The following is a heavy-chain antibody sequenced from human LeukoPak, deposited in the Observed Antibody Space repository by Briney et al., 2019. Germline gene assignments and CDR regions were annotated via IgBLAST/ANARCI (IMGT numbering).Heavy chain of an antibody. J-gene: IGHJ4*02. V-gene: IGHV4-59*08. Sequence: SETLSLTCTVSGGSISSHYWSWIRQPPGKGLEWIGYIYYSGGTNYNPSLKSRVTISVDTSKKQFSLRLSSVTAADTAVYYCARRGGDSSGNFDYWGQGTLVTVSS. CDR2: IYYSGGT. CDR3: ARRGGDSSGNFDY. D-gene: IGHD3-22*01. CDR1: GGSISSHY.